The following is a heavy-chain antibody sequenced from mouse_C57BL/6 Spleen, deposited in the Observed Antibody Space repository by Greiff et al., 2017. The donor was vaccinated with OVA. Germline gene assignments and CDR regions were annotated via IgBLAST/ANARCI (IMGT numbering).Heavy chain of an antibody. J-gene: IGHJ3*01. CDR3: ARDWYGNYAWFAY. V-gene: IGHV5-4*01. CDR2: ISDGGSYT. Sequence: EVQGVESGGGLVKPGGSLKLSCAASGFTFSSYAMSWVRQTPEKRLEWVATISDGGSYTYYTDNVKGRFTISSDNAKNNLYLQISQLKSEDTSMYYCARDWYGNYAWFAYWGQGTLVTVSA. CDR1: GFTFSSYA. D-gene: IGHD2-10*02.